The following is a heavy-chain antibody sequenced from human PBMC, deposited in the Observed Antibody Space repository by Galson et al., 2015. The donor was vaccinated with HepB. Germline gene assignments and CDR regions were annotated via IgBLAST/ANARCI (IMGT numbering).Heavy chain of an antibody. Sequence: SLRLSCAASGFTFSSYGMHWVRQAPGKGLEWVAVISYDGSNKYYADSVKGRFTISRDNSKNTLYLQMNSLRAGDTAVYYCAKGTQTIYCGGDCSWGDYWGQGTLVTVSS. CDR2: ISYDGSNK. CDR3: AKGTQTIYCGGDCSWGDY. CDR1: GFTFSSYG. V-gene: IGHV3-30*18. D-gene: IGHD2-21*02. J-gene: IGHJ4*02.